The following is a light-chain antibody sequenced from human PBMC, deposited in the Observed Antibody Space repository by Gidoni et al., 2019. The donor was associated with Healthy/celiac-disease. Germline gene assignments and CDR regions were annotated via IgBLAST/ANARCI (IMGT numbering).Light chain of an antibody. CDR2: YDD. V-gene: IGLV1-36*01. CDR3: AAWDDSLNGPV. Sequence: QSGLTQPPSVSEAPTQRVTISCSGSSSNIGNNAVNWYQQLPGKAPKLLIYYDDLLPSGVSDRFSGSKSGTSASLAISGLQSEDEADYYCAAWDDSLNGPVFGGGTKLTVL. J-gene: IGLJ3*02. CDR1: SSNIGNNA.